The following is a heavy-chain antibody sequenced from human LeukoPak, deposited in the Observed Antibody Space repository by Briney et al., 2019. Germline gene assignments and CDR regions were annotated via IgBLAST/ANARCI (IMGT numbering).Heavy chain of an antibody. J-gene: IGHJ6*02. Sequence: GASVKVSCKASGYTFTSYYMHWVRQAPGRGLEWMGIINPSGGSTSYAQKFQGRVTMTRDTSTSTVYMELSSLRSEDTAVYYCARDPGITGTTSSAFYYGMDVWGQGTTVTVSS. V-gene: IGHV1-46*01. CDR3: ARDPGITGTTSSAFYYGMDV. D-gene: IGHD1-20*01. CDR1: GYTFTSYY. CDR2: INPSGGST.